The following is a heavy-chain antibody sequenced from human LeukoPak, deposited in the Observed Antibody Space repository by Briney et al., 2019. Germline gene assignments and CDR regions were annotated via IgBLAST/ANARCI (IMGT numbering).Heavy chain of an antibody. D-gene: IGHD3-22*01. CDR2: IRYDGSNK. Sequence: GGSLRLSCAASGFTFSDYYMSWIRQAPGKGLEWVAFIRYDGSNKYYADSVKGRFTISRDNSKNTLYLQMNSLRAEDTAVYYCAKGGGYYDSSGYLVDYWGQGTLVTVSS. CDR3: AKGGGYYDSSGYLVDY. V-gene: IGHV3-30*02. CDR1: GFTFSDYY. J-gene: IGHJ4*02.